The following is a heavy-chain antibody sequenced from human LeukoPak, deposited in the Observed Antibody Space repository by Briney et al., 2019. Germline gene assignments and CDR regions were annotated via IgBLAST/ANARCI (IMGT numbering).Heavy chain of an antibody. J-gene: IGHJ6*03. CDR1: GFTFSNYA. Sequence: GGSLRLSCAASGFTFSNYAMSWVRQAPGKGLEWVSAISGSGGSTYYADSVKGRFTISRDNSKNTLYLQMNSLRAEDTAVYYCAKDLLWFGEFPASYMDVWGKGTTVTVSS. CDR2: ISGSGGST. CDR3: AKDLLWFGEFPASYMDV. V-gene: IGHV3-23*01. D-gene: IGHD3-10*01.